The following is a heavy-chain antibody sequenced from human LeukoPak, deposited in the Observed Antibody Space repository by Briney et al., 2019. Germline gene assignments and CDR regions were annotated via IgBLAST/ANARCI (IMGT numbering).Heavy chain of an antibody. V-gene: IGHV4-59*01. CDR2: IYYSGST. D-gene: IGHD3-22*01. CDR3: ARLVGDSSGYYYGY. CDR1: GGSISSYY. Sequence: SETLSLTCTVSGGSISSYYWSWIRQPPGKGLEWIGYIYYSGSTNYNPSLKSRVTISVDTSKNQFSLKLSSVTAADTAVYYCARLVGDSSGYYYGYWGQGTLVTVSS. J-gene: IGHJ4*02.